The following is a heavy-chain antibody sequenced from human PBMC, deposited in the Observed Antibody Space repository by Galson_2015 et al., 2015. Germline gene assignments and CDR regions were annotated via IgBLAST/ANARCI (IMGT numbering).Heavy chain of an antibody. CDR1: GFNFRDYW. D-gene: IGHD4-23*01. CDR3: ARDPDYGGDSDGPLFDY. J-gene: IGHJ4*02. Sequence: SLRLSCAASGFNFRDYWMNWLRQAPGKRLERVANIRPDGSGQYYVDSVKGRFTISRDNANNSLHLQMNRLRVEDTAVYYCARDPDYGGDSDGPLFDYWGRGTLVAVSS. CDR2: IRPDGSGQ. V-gene: IGHV3-7*03.